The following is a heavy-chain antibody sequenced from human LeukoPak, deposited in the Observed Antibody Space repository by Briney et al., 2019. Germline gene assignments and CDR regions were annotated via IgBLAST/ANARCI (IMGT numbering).Heavy chain of an antibody. Sequence: KPSETLSLPCTVSSDSISNYYESWLRQTAGKGLEWIGRIYTNGNTNYNPSLKSRVTISVDTSKTQFSLRLSSVTAADTAVYYCARGTGTVNFDCWGQGTLVTVSA. V-gene: IGHV4-4*07. CDR1: SDSISNYY. J-gene: IGHJ4*02. CDR3: ARGTGTVNFDC. D-gene: IGHD7-27*01. CDR2: IYTNGNT.